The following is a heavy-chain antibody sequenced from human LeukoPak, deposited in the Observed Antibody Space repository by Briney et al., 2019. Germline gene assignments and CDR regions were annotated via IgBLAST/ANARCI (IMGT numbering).Heavy chain of an antibody. V-gene: IGHV3-23*01. D-gene: IGHD3-22*01. CDR3: AKASAMIVVVSKHFDY. Sequence: GGSLRLSCAASGFTFSSYAMSWVRQAPGKGLEWVSAISGSGGSTYYADSVKGRFTISRDNSKNTLYLQMNSLRAEDTAIYYCAKASAMIVVVSKHFDYWGQGTLVTVSS. CDR2: ISGSGGST. J-gene: IGHJ4*02. CDR1: GFTFSSYA.